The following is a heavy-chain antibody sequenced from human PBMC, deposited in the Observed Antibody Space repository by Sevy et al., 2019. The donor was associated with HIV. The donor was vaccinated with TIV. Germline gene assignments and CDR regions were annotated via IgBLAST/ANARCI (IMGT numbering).Heavy chain of an antibody. CDR1: GFTFSSYS. J-gene: IGHJ3*01. Sequence: GGSLRLSCAASGFTFSSYSMNWVRQAPGKGLEWVSSISGISNYIYYANSVKGRITISRDNAKSSLYLQMNSLRAEDTAVYYCARTGCSITSCLTADAFDFWGQGTLVTVSS. CDR2: ISGISNYI. CDR3: ARTGCSITSCLTADAFDF. V-gene: IGHV3-21*06. D-gene: IGHD2-2*01.